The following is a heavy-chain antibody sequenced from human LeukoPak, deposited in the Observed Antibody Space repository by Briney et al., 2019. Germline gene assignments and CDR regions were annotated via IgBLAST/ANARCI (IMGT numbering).Heavy chain of an antibody. CDR2: INHSGST. CDR1: GGSFSGYC. Sequence: SETPSLTCAVYGGSFSGYCWSWIRQPPGKGLEWIGEINHSGSTNYNPSLKSRVTISVDTSKNQFSLKLSSVTAADTAVYYCARAATKIWFRELPRNYFDYWGQGTLVTVSS. V-gene: IGHV4-34*01. D-gene: IGHD3-10*01. J-gene: IGHJ4*02. CDR3: ARAATKIWFRELPRNYFDY.